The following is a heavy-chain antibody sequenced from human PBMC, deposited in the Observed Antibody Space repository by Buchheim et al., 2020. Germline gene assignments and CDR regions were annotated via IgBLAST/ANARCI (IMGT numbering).Heavy chain of an antibody. J-gene: IGHJ1*01. V-gene: IGHV1-46*01. CDR2: INPSGGSA. Sequence: QVQLVQSGAEVKKPGASVKVSCKASGYTFTSYYMHWVRQAPGQGLEWMGIINPSGGSASYAQNFQGRVTMTRDTSTSTVYMELSSLRSEDKAVYYCARIEGGRSWYGYFQHWGQGTL. D-gene: IGHD6-13*01. CDR3: ARIEGGRSWYGYFQH. CDR1: GYTFTSYY.